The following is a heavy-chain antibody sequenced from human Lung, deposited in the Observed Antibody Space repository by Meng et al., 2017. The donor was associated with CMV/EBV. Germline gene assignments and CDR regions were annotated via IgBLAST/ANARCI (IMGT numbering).Heavy chain of an antibody. D-gene: IGHD2-2*01. CDR1: GGTFSSYA. Sequence: SXXVSXKASGGTFSSYAISWVRQAPGQGLEWMGGIIPILGIANYAQKFQGRVTITADKSTSTAYMELSSLRSEDTAVYYCARGVIHCSSTGCYYGERGDYYYYGMDVWXQGTXVTGYS. V-gene: IGHV1-69*10. CDR3: ARGVIHCSSTGCYYGERGDYYYYGMDV. CDR2: IIPILGIA. J-gene: IGHJ6*02.